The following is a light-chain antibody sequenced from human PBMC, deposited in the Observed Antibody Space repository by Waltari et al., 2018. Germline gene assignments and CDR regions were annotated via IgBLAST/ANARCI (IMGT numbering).Light chain of an antibody. CDR1: SIDVGVYNY. CDR3: SSYTSSNTLG. CDR2: AVT. Sequence: QSALTQPASVSGSPGQSITISCTGTSIDVGVYNYVSWYQQHPGKAPKPVIYAVTNLPSGVSNRFAGSKSGNTASLTISGLQAEDEADYYCSSYTSSNTLGFGTGTKVTVL. J-gene: IGLJ1*01. V-gene: IGLV2-14*03.